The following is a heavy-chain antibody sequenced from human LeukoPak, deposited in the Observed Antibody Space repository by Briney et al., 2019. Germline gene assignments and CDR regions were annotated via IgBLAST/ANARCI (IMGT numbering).Heavy chain of an antibody. D-gene: IGHD3-10*01. CDR2: INHSGST. V-gene: IGHV4-34*01. Sequence: PSETLSLTCAVYGGSFSGYYWSWIRQPPGKGLEWIGEINHSGSTNYNPSLKSRVTISVDTSKNQFSLKLSSVTAADTAVYYCARRRVRGPWDYWGQGTLVTVSS. CDR3: ARRRVRGPWDY. J-gene: IGHJ4*02. CDR1: GGSFSGYY.